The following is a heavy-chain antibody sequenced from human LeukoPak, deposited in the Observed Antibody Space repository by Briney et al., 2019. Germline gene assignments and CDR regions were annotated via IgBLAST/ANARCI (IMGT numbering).Heavy chain of an antibody. CDR3: ARFIGSSWYGNWFDP. V-gene: IGHV4-34*01. CDR1: GGSFSGYY. D-gene: IGHD6-13*01. J-gene: IGHJ5*02. CDR2: INHSGST. Sequence: EPSETLSLTCAVYGGSFSGYYWSWIRQPPGKGLEWIGEINHSGSTNYNPSLKSRVTISVDTSKNQFSLKLSSVTAADTAVYYCARFIGSSWYGNWFDPWGQGTLVTVSS.